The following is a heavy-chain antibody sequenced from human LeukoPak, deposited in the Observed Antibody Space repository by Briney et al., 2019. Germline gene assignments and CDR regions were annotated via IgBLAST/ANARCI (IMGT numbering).Heavy chain of an antibody. D-gene: IGHD2-15*01. J-gene: IGHJ4*02. V-gene: IGHV3-23*01. CDR3: APTPTRFSLQLFDY. Sequence: GGSLRLSCAASGFTFSSYAMSWVRQAPGKGLEWVSAISGSGGSTYYADSVKGRFTISRDNSKNTLYLQMNSLRAEDTAVYYCAPTPTRFSLQLFDYWGQGTLVTVSS. CDR2: ISGSGGST. CDR1: GFTFSSYA.